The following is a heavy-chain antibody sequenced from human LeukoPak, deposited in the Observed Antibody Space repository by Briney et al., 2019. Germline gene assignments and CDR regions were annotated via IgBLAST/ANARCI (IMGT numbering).Heavy chain of an antibody. D-gene: IGHD2-15*01. J-gene: IGHJ4*02. CDR1: GGSFSGYY. CDR2: IYHSGST. Sequence: SETLSLTCAVYGGSFSGYYWSWIRQPPGKGLEWIGSIYHSGSTYYNPSLKSRVTISVDTSKNQISLKLSSVTAADTAVYYCARVGDYCSGGSCYLKEFGYWGQGTLVTVSS. V-gene: IGHV4-34*01. CDR3: ARVGDYCSGGSCYLKEFGY.